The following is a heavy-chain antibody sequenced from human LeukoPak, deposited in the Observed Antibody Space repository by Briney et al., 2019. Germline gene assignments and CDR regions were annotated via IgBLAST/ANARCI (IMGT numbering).Heavy chain of an antibody. CDR2: IYYSGST. J-gene: IGHJ4*02. D-gene: IGHD1-14*01. Sequence: SETLSLTCTVSGGSISSYYWSWIRQPPGKGLERIGYIYYSGSTHYNPSLESRVTISVDTSKNLFSLKLSSVIAADTAMYYCARTPGSFDYWGQGTLVTVSS. V-gene: IGHV4-59*08. CDR3: ARTPGSFDY. CDR1: GGSISSYY.